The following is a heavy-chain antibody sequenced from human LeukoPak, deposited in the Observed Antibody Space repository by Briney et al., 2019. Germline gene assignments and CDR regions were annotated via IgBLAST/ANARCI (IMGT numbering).Heavy chain of an antibody. CDR1: GGTFSSYA. V-gene: IGHV1-69*01. D-gene: IGHD5-24*01. Sequence: GASVKVSCKASGGTFSSYAISWVRQAPGQGLEWMGGIIPIFGTANYAQKFQGRVTINADESTSTAYMELSSLRAEDTAVYYCARGGTRDGYSSWGQGTLVTVSS. CDR3: ARGGTRDGYSS. CDR2: IIPIFGTA. J-gene: IGHJ5*02.